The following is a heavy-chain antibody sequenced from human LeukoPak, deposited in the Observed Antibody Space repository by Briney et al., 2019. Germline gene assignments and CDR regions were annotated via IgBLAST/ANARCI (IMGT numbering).Heavy chain of an antibody. CDR2: ISGSGGST. D-gene: IGHD4-17*01. CDR1: GFTFSSYA. V-gene: IGHV3-23*01. CDR3: AKDLGAYGDYGIFDY. Sequence: PGGSLRLSCAASGFTFSSYAMSWVRQAPGKGLEWVSAISGSGGSTYYADSVKGRFTISRDNSKNTLYLQMNSLRAEDTAVHYCAKDLGAYGDYGIFDYWGQGTLVTVSS. J-gene: IGHJ4*02.